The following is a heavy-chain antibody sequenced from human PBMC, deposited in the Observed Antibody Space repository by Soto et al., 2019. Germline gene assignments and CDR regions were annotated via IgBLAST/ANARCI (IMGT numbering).Heavy chain of an antibody. CDR1: GFAFISFA. V-gene: IGHV3-23*01. CDR2: ISGSGDGT. CDR3: AGPGYSSQDY. Sequence: WGSLRLSCAASGFAFISFAFICVRQAPGKGREWVSAISGSGDGTDYADSVKGRFTISRDNSKNTLYLQMNSLRAEDTAVYYCAGPGYSSQDYWGQGALVTVSS. J-gene: IGHJ4*02. D-gene: IGHD5-18*01.